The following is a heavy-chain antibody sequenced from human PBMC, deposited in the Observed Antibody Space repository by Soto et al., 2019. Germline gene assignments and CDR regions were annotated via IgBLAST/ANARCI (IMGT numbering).Heavy chain of an antibody. CDR2: IYYSGST. CDR3: ARGDYDSSECYFDY. Sequence: SETLSLTCTVSGGSIRSGDYYWSWIRQPPGKGLESIGYIYYSGSTYYNPSLKSRVTISVDTSKNQFSLKLSSVTAADTAVYYCARGDYDSSECYFDYWGQGTLVTVS. CDR1: GGSIRSGDYY. V-gene: IGHV4-30-4*02. J-gene: IGHJ4*02. D-gene: IGHD3-22*01.